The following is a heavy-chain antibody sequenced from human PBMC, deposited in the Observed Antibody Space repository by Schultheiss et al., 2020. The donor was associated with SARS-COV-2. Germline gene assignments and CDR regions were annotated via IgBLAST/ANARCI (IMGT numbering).Heavy chain of an antibody. Sequence: SQTLSLTCAVYGGSFSGYYWSWIRQPPGKGLEWIGEINHSGSTNYNPSLKSRVTISVDTSKNQFSLKLSSVTAADTALYYCARDGALEGSDYWGQGTLVTVSS. CDR3: ARDGALEGSDY. V-gene: IGHV4-34*01. CDR2: INHSGST. J-gene: IGHJ4*02. D-gene: IGHD1-1*01. CDR1: GGSFSGYY.